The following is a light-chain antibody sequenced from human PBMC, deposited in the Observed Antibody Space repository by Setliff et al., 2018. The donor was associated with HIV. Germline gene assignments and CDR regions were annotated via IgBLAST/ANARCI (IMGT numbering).Light chain of an antibody. J-gene: IGLJ1*01. Sequence: QSVLTQPASVSGSPGQSITISCTGTNSDIGAYNYVSWYQQYPGKAPKLMIYDVSNRPSGVSNRFSGSKSGNTASLTISGLQAEDEADYFCSSYTSSSTLFYVFGTGTKVTVL. CDR1: NSDIGAYNY. CDR3: SSYTSSSTLFYV. V-gene: IGLV2-14*03. CDR2: DVS.